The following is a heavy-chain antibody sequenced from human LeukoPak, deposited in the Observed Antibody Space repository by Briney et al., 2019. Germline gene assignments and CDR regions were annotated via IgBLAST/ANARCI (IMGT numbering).Heavy chain of an antibody. Sequence: GASVKVSCKASGGTFSSYAISWVRQAPGQGLEWMGGIIPIFGTANYAQKFQGRVTITADESTSTAYMELSSLRAEDTAVYYCAKDIAAAGTRFYFDYWGQGTLVTVSS. J-gene: IGHJ4*02. CDR2: IIPIFGTA. CDR1: GGTFSSYA. CDR3: AKDIAAAGTRFYFDY. V-gene: IGHV1-69*13. D-gene: IGHD6-13*01.